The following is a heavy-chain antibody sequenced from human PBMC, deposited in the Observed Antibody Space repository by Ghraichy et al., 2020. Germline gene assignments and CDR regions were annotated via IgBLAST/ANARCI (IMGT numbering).Heavy chain of an antibody. J-gene: IGHJ3*02. CDR1: GENFTTSD. Sequence: ASVKVSCKIAGENFTTSDTSFMREAPGLVPEKEGWISGYSGDTGYAQNFLSRVTLTTDPSTSTAYMELGSLRSDDTAVYYCARHRGGSGSYFHAFDIWGQGTMVTVSS. CDR2: ISGYSGDT. D-gene: IGHD3-10*01. V-gene: IGHV1-18*01. CDR3: ARHRGGSGSYFHAFDI.